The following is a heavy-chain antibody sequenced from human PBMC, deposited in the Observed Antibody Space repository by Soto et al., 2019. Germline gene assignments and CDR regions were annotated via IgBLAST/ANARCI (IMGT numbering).Heavy chain of an antibody. D-gene: IGHD3-22*01. CDR2: ISWDGGNT. CDR3: AKATYDSSSYYPMAFDY. CDR1: GFTFDDYT. Sequence: GGSLRLSCAASGFTFDDYTMHWVRQAPGKGLEWVSLISWDGGNTYYADSVKGRFTISRDNSKNSLYLQMNSLRTEDTALYYCAKATYDSSSYYPMAFDYWGQGTLVTVSS. J-gene: IGHJ4*02. V-gene: IGHV3-43*01.